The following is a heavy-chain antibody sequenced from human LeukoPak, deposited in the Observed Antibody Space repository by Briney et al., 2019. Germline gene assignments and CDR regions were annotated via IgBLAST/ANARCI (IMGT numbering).Heavy chain of an antibody. V-gene: IGHV1-2*02. D-gene: IGHD1-26*01. Sequence: ASVKVSCKASGYTFTGYYMHWVRQAPGQGLEWMGWINPNSGGTNYAQKFQGRVTMTRDTSISTAYMELSSLRAEDTAVYYCAKDWAGGELLPGHNWFDPWGQGTLVTVSS. CDR3: AKDWAGGELLPGHNWFDP. J-gene: IGHJ5*02. CDR1: GYTFTGYY. CDR2: INPNSGGT.